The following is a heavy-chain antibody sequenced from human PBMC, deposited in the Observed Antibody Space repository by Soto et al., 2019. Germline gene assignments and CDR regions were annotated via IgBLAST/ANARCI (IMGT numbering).Heavy chain of an antibody. CDR2: IIPLFGRA. D-gene: IGHD3-22*01. CDR1: GGTFSNHV. V-gene: IGHV1-69*13. Sequence: SVKVSCKASGGTFSNHVISWVRQAPGQGLEWMGGIIPLFGRANYAQKFQGRVTITADESTSTAYMELSSLRSEDTAVYYCARDGTLYDTRAYYYLYWGQGTLVTVSS. J-gene: IGHJ4*02. CDR3: ARDGTLYDTRAYYYLY.